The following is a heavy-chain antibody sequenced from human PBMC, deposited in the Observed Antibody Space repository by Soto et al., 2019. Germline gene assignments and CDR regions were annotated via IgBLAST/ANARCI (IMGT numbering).Heavy chain of an antibody. CDR2: IIPIFGTA. J-gene: IGHJ4*02. CDR3: ASKGANIAAADNNDY. Sequence: QVQLVQSGAEAKKPGSSVKVSCKASGGTFSSYAISWVRQAPGQGLEWMGGIIPIFGTANYAQKFQGRVTITADESTSTAYMELSSLRSEDTAVYYCASKGANIAAADNNDYWGQGTLVTVSS. CDR1: GGTFSSYA. V-gene: IGHV1-69*01. D-gene: IGHD6-13*01.